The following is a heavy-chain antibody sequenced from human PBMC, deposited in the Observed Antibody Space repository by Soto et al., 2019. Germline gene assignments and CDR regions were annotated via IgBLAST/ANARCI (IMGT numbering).Heavy chain of an antibody. D-gene: IGHD3-22*01. V-gene: IGHV5-51*01. J-gene: IGHJ4*02. CDR3: ARTQTYYYDSSGPSRDPFDY. CDR1: GYSFTSYW. Sequence: PGESLKISCKGSGYSFTSYWIGWVRQMPGKGLEWMGIIYPGDSDTRYSPSFQGQVTISADKSISTAYLQWSSLKASDTAMYYCARTQTYYYDSSGPSRDPFDYWGQGTLVTLSS. CDR2: IYPGDSDT.